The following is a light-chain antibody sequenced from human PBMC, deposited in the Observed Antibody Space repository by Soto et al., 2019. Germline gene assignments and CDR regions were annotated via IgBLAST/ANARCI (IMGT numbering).Light chain of an antibody. V-gene: IGKV3-20*01. CDR3: QKYGTSSSWT. Sequence: EIVLTQSPGTLSLSPGGRATLSCRASQSISSSYLAWYQQKPGQAPRLLIYGASSRATGIPDRFSGSGSGTDFTLTINSLEPDDFAVYYCQKYGTSSSWTVGQGTKV. J-gene: IGKJ1*01. CDR1: QSISSSY. CDR2: GAS.